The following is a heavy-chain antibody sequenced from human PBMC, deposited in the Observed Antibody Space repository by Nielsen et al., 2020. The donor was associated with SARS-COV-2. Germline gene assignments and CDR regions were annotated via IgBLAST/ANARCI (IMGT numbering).Heavy chain of an antibody. V-gene: IGHV3-73*01. J-gene: IGHJ6*03. D-gene: IGHD2-21*01. CDR1: GFTFGDAI. Sequence: GESLKISCAASGFTFGDAIIHWVRQASGKGLEWVGRIRSKTNNYETSYASSVKGRFTIFRDESKNMAYLQISRHKTDDTAVYYCKHYYNMDDWGQGTTVTVSS. CDR2: IRSKTNNYET. CDR3: KHYYNMDD.